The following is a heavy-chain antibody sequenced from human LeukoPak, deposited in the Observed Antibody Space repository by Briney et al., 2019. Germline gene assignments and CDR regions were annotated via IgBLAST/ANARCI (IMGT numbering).Heavy chain of an antibody. Sequence: PGGSLRLSCAASGFTFTTSWMHWFRQAPGKVLVWVSCIVSDGTSTTYAGSVKGRFTISRDNARNTLYLQMNSRRADDTAVYYCARDQYSSTWYRGAFDVWGQGTMVSVSS. CDR1: GFTFTTSW. V-gene: IGHV3-74*01. D-gene: IGHD6-13*01. CDR3: ARDQYSSTWYRGAFDV. CDR2: IVSDGTST. J-gene: IGHJ3*01.